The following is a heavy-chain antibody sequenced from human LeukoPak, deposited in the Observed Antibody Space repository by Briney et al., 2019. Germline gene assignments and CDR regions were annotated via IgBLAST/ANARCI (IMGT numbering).Heavy chain of an antibody. Sequence: GGSLRLSCAVSGITFSSYWMHWVRQDPGRGLLWVSRINTQGTYTNYADSVKGRFAISRDNAKNTLYLQMSSLRADDTAVYYCVIDLGDYNDFWGQGTLVSVSS. CDR3: VIDLGDYNDF. CDR1: GITFSSYW. D-gene: IGHD2-15*01. V-gene: IGHV3-74*01. J-gene: IGHJ4*02. CDR2: INTQGTYT.